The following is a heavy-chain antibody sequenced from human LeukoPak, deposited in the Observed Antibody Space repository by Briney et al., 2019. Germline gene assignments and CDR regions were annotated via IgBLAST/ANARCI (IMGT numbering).Heavy chain of an antibody. CDR1: GFTFSSSW. CDR2: IKPDGSEK. D-gene: IGHD2-21*02. CDR3: ARYGLTAALDF. J-gene: IGHJ4*02. Sequence: GGSLRLSCAASGFTFSSSWMSWVRQAPGKGLEWVANIKPDGSEKFHVDSVKGRFTISRDNSKSSLSLQMNSLRAEDTAVYYCARYGLTAALDFWGQGTLVTGSS. V-gene: IGHV3-7*01.